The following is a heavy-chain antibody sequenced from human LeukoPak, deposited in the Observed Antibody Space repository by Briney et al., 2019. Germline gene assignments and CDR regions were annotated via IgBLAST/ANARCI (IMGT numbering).Heavy chain of an antibody. D-gene: IGHD1-26*01. CDR1: GYTFTSYG. J-gene: IGHJ4*02. Sequence: ASVKVSCKASGYTFTSYGISWVRQAPGQGLEWMGWISAYNGNTNYAQKLQGRVSMTTDTSTSTAYLDLRSLRSDDTAVYYCAGDSLSGSYVNDYWGQGTLVTVSS. V-gene: IGHV1-18*01. CDR3: AGDSLSGSYVNDY. CDR2: ISAYNGNT.